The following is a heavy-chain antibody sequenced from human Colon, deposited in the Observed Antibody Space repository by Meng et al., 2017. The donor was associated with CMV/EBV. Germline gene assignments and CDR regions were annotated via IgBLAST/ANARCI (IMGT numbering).Heavy chain of an antibody. CDR2: ISGNGGDT. V-gene: IGHV3-64*01. CDR3: AREVKEGGSFDY. D-gene: IGHD1-26*01. CDR1: GFTFSSYP. Sequence: GGFLRLSCETSGFTFSSYPMHWVRQAPGEGMECVSAISGNGGDTYYANSVKGRFTVSRDNSKSTLSLQMGSLRAEDTAVYYCAREVKEGGSFDYWGQGTLVTVSS. J-gene: IGHJ4*02.